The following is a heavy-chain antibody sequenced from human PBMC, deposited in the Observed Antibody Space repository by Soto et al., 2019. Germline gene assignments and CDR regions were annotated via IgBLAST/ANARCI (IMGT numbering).Heavy chain of an antibody. D-gene: IGHD3-10*01. CDR3: VRDNYGGTGGGACDV. CDR1: GFTLSTYG. Sequence: QVQLVESGGGVVQPGRSLRLSCAASGFTLSTYGMHWVRQAPGKGLEWVAVIYSDGRNKYYADSVKGRFTISRETSKNTVYLQVNSLRVEDTAVYYCVRDNYGGTGGGACDVWGQGTMVTVSS. J-gene: IGHJ3*01. V-gene: IGHV3-33*01. CDR2: IYSDGRNK.